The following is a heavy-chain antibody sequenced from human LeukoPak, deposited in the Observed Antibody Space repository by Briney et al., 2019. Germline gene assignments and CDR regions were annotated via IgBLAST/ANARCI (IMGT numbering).Heavy chain of an antibody. V-gene: IGHV3-33*01. CDR1: GFTFSSYG. J-gene: IGHJ3*02. Sequence: PGRSLRLSCAASGFTFSSYGMHWVRQAPGKGLVWVAVIWYDGSNKYYADSVKGRFTISRDNSKNTLYLQMNSLRAEDTAVYYCARDHTSGYDDAFDIWGQGTMVTVSS. CDR3: ARDHTSGYDDAFDI. D-gene: IGHD5-12*01. CDR2: IWYDGSNK.